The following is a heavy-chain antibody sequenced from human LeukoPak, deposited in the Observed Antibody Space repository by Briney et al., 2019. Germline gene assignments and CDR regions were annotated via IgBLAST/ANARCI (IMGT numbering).Heavy chain of an antibody. CDR3: ASDYGGNYNY. J-gene: IGHJ4*02. V-gene: IGHV1-69*04. CDR2: IIPILGIA. CDR1: GGTFSSYA. Sequence: SVKVSCKASGGTFSSYAISWVRQAPGQGLEWMGTIIPILGIANYAQKFQGRVTITADKSTSTAYMGLSSLRSEDTAVYYCASDYGGNYNYWGQGTLVTVSS. D-gene: IGHD4-17*01.